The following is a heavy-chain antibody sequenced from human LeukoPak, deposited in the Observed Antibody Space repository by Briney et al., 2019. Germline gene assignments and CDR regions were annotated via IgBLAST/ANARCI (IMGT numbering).Heavy chain of an antibody. CDR3: ASRDGYNYVRDY. Sequence: GGSLRLSCAASGFTVSSNYMSWVRQAPGKGLEWVSVIYSGVSTYYADSVKGRFTISRDNSKNTLYLQMNSLRAEDTAVYYCASRDGYNYVRDYWGQGTLVTVSS. CDR1: GFTVSSNY. J-gene: IGHJ4*02. CDR2: IYSGVST. D-gene: IGHD5-24*01. V-gene: IGHV3-53*01.